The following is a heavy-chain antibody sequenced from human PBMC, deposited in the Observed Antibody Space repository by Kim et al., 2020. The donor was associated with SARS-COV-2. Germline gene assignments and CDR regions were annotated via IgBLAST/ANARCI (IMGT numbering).Heavy chain of an antibody. D-gene: IGHD2-15*01. CDR3: TTVRIGGSWEHY. CDR1: GYTLSELS. V-gene: IGHV1-24*01. Sequence: ASVKVSCKVSGYTLSELSMHWVRQPPGKGLEWMGGFDPEDGETIYAQKFQGRVTMTEDTSTDTAYMALSSLRSEDTAVYYCTTVRIGGSWEHYWGQGTLVTVSS. J-gene: IGHJ4*02. CDR2: FDPEDGET.